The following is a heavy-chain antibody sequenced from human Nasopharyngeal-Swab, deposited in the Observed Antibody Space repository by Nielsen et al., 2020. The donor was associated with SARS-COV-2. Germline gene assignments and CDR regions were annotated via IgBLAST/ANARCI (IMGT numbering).Heavy chain of an antibody. CDR1: GGSISSGGYY. Sequence: SEPLSLTCTVSGGSISSGGYYWSWIRQHPGKGLEWIGYIYYSGSTYYNPSLTSRVTISVDTSKNQFSLKLSSVTAADTAVYYCARAFIVVVPAAPDAFDIWGQGTMVTVSS. CDR2: IYYSGST. V-gene: IGHV4-31*03. J-gene: IGHJ3*02. CDR3: ARAFIVVVPAAPDAFDI. D-gene: IGHD2-2*01.